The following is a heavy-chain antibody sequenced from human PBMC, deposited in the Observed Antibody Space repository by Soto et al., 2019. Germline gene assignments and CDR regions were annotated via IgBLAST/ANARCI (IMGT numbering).Heavy chain of an antibody. CDR3: AKERSSSWGLNWFDP. CDR1: GFTFSSYA. D-gene: IGHD6-13*01. V-gene: IGHV3-23*01. J-gene: IGHJ5*02. Sequence: EVQLLESGGGLVQPGGSLRLSCAASGFTFSSYAMSWVRQAPGKGLEWVSAISGSGGSTYYADSVKGRFTISRDKSKNTLYRQMNSLRAEDTAVYYCAKERSSSWGLNWFDPWFQGALVTVSS. CDR2: ISGSGGST.